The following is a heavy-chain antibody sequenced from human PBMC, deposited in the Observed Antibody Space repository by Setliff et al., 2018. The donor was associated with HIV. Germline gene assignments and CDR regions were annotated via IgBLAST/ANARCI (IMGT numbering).Heavy chain of an antibody. V-gene: IGHV3-21*01. D-gene: IGHD3-10*01. CDR1: GFTFSSYS. J-gene: IGHJ4*02. Sequence: PGGSLRLSCAASGFTFSSYSMNWVRQAPGKGLECVSSISSSSSYIYYADSAKGRFTISRDNAKNSLYLQMNSLRAEDTAVYYCAKDKGQKYADYWGQGTMVTVSS. CDR2: ISSSSSYI. CDR3: AKDKGQKYADY.